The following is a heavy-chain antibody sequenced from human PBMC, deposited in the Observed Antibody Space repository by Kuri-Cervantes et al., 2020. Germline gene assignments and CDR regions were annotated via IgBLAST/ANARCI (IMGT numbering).Heavy chain of an antibody. D-gene: IGHD6-13*01. CDR3: ARWGIAAAGTR. CDR2: ISYDGSNQ. Sequence: GESLKISCAASGFTFSSYAMHWVRQAPGKGPEWVAVISYDGSNQYYADSVKGRFTISRDNSKNTLYLQMNSLRAEDTAVYYCARWGIAAAGTRWGQGTLVTVSS. CDR1: GFTFSSYA. J-gene: IGHJ4*02. V-gene: IGHV3-30-3*01.